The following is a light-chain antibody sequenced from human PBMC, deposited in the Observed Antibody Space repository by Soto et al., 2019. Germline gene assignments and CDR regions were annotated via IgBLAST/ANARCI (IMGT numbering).Light chain of an antibody. V-gene: IGLV2-14*01. CDR1: SSDVGGYNY. CDR2: DVS. Sequence: QSVLTQPASVSGSPGQSITISCTGTSSDVGGYNYVSWYQQYPGKAPKLMIYDVSNRPSGVSNRFSGSKSGNTASLTISGLQAEDEADYYCSSYTSSSTLVIGGGIKLTVL. J-gene: IGLJ2*01. CDR3: SSYTSSSTLV.